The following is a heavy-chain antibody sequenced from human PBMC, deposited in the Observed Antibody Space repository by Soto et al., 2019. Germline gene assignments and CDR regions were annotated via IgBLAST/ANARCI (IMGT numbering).Heavy chain of an antibody. Sequence: GASVKVSCKASGGTFSSYAISWVRQAPGQGLEWMGGIIPIFGTANYAQKFQGRVTITADESTSTAYMELSILRSEDTAVYYCARSRSVLRYFDDWGQGTLVTVSS. J-gene: IGHJ4*02. CDR2: IIPIFGTA. V-gene: IGHV1-69*13. CDR3: ARSRSVLRYFDD. D-gene: IGHD3-9*01. CDR1: GGTFSSYA.